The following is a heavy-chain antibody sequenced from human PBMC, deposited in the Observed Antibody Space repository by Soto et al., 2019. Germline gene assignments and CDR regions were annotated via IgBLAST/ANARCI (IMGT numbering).Heavy chain of an antibody. V-gene: IGHV3-21*01. CDR3: ARVGGYTYYYDSSGSKFDY. CDR2: ISSSSSYI. D-gene: IGHD3-22*01. CDR1: GFTFSSYS. Sequence: GGSLRLSCAASGFTFSSYSMNWVRQAPGKGLEWVSSISSSSSYIYYSDSVKGRFTISRDNAKNSLYLQMNSLRAEDTAVYYCARVGGYTYYYDSSGSKFDYWGQGTLVTVSS. J-gene: IGHJ4*02.